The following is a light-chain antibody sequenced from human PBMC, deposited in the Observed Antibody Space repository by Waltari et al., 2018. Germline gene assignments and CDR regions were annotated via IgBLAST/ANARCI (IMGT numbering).Light chain of an antibody. CDR3: QQYSGVPYT. CDR1: QSINRW. V-gene: IGKV1-5*03. CDR2: RTS. J-gene: IGKJ2*01. Sequence: DIQMTQSQSTLSASVGDGVTITCRASQSINRWLAWYQQKPGTPPKLLIYRTSSLQSGVPSSFSGSGSETEFTLTINSLQPDDFATYYCQQYSGVPYTFGQGTKLEIK.